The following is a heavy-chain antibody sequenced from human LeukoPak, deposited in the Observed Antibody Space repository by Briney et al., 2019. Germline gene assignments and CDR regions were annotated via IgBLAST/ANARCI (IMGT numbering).Heavy chain of an antibody. CDR1: GFTFSSFA. CDR3: AKDRGGGWALKYYFDF. J-gene: IGHJ4*02. CDR2: ISGSGGST. V-gene: IGHV3-23*01. D-gene: IGHD6-19*01. Sequence: GGSLRLSCVASGFTFSSFAMTWVRQAPGKGLEWVSAISGSGGSTYYADSVKGRFSISRDSSKNTLSLQMNSLRAEDTAVYYCAKDRGGGWALKYYFDFWGQGALVTVSS.